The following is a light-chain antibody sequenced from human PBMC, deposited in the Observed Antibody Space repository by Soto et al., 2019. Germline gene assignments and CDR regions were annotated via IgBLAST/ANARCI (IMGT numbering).Light chain of an antibody. CDR1: SGSIANNH. J-gene: IGLJ2*01. V-gene: IGLV6-57*04. CDR3: QSYDSSNQDVV. CDR2: DDD. Sequence: NFMLTQPHSVSESPGKTVTISCTRSSGSIANNHVQWYQQRPGSAPSTVIYDDDQRPSGVPDRFSGSIDSSSNSASLTISGLKTEDEADYYCQSYDSSNQDVVFGGGTKLTVL.